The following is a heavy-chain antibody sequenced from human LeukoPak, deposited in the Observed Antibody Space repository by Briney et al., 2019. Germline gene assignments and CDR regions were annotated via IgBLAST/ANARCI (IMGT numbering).Heavy chain of an antibody. CDR1: GFTVSSNY. CDR3: AKDISSSKSYYFDY. CDR2: IYSGGST. V-gene: IGHV3-66*01. D-gene: IGHD6-13*01. Sequence: GGSLRLSCAASGFTVSSNYMSWVRQAPGKGLEWVSVIYSGGSTYYADSVKGRFTISRDNSKNTLSLQMNSLRAEDTAVYYCAKDISSSKSYYFDYWGQGTLVTVSS. J-gene: IGHJ4*02.